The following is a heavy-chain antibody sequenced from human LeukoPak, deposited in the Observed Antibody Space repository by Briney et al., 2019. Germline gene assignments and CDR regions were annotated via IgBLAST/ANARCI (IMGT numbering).Heavy chain of an antibody. D-gene: IGHD6-13*01. J-gene: IGHJ6*02. Sequence: GGSLRLSCAASGFTFSSYGMHWVRQAPGKGLEWVAVIWYDGSNKYYADSVKGRFTISRDNSKNTLYLQMNSLRAEDTAVYYCARDLPRSSSWSYYYYGMDVWGQGTTVTVSS. CDR2: IWYDGSNK. CDR1: GFTFSSYG. CDR3: ARDLPRSSSWSYYYYGMDV. V-gene: IGHV3-33*01.